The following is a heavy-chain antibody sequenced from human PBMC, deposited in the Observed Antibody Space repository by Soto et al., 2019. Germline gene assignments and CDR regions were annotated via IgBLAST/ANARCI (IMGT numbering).Heavy chain of an antibody. D-gene: IGHD3-16*01. Sequence: QITLKESGPTLVKPTQTLTLTCTFSGFSLSTSGLGVGWIRQPPVKAMEWLTLIYWDDDKRYSPSLKTRFSITNDTSKNHVVLTMTNIDPVETATYCCAHRGEHYDYIWGTVERFGAFGIWGQGTMGNVSS. V-gene: IGHV2-5*02. CDR3: AHRGEHYDYIWGTVERFGAFGI. CDR2: IYWDDDK. CDR1: GFSLSTSGLG. J-gene: IGHJ3*02.